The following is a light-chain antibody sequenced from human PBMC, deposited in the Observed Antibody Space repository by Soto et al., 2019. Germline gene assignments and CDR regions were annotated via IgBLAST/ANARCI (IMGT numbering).Light chain of an antibody. CDR3: QQCNSYPWS. J-gene: IGKJ1*01. CDR1: QSISSW. V-gene: IGKV1-5*01. CDR2: DAS. Sequence: DIQMTQSPSTLSASVGDRVTITCRASQSISSWLAWYQQKPGKAPKLLIYDASSLESGVPSRFSGSGSGTEFTLTISSLQPDDFANYYCQQCNSYPWSCGQGTKVEIK.